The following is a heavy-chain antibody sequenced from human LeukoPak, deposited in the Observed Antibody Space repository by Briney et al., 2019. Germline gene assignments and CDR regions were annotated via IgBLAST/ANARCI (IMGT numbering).Heavy chain of an antibody. CDR1: GGSISSSGYY. Sequence: PSETLSLTCTVSGGSISSSGYYWGWIRQPPGKGLEWIGNIYYSGSTYYNPSLKSRVTISVDTSKNQSSLNVSSVTAADTAIYYCARRSSGWPFDNWGQGRLVTVSS. V-gene: IGHV4-39*01. J-gene: IGHJ4*02. CDR2: IYYSGST. CDR3: ARRSSGWPFDN. D-gene: IGHD6-19*01.